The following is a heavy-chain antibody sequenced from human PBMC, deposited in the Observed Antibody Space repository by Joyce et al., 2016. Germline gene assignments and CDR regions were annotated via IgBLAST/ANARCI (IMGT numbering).Heavy chain of an antibody. V-gene: IGHV3-21*01. D-gene: IGHD5-12*01. CDR1: GFTFSSYS. CDR2: ISSSSSYI. Sequence: EVQLVASGGGLVKPGGSLRLSCAASGFTFSSYSMNWVRQAPGKGLEWVSSISSSSSYIYYADSVKGRFTISRDNAKNSLYLQMNSLRAEDTAVYYCASGYSGYDFEAYFDYWGQGTLVTVSS. CDR3: ASGYSGYDFEAYFDY. J-gene: IGHJ4*02.